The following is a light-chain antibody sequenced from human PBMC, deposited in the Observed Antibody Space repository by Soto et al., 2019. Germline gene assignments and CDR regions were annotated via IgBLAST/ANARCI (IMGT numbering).Light chain of an antibody. CDR3: SSYTSSSTLGV. V-gene: IGLV2-14*01. J-gene: IGLJ3*02. CDR1: SSDVGGYNY. CDR2: EVS. Sequence: QSVLTQPASVSGSPGQSITISCTGTSSDVGGYNYVSWYQQHPDKAPKLMIYEVSNRPSGISNLFSGSKSGNTASLTISGLQAEDEADYYCSSYTSSSTLGVFGGGTKLTVL.